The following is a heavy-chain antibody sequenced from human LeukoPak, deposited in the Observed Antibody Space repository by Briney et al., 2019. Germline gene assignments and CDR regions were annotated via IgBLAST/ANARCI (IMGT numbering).Heavy chain of an antibody. V-gene: IGHV3-30*04. CDR3: TRNTGSHLGSGDS. CDR1: GFTFNPYA. D-gene: IGHD1-26*01. J-gene: IGHJ4*02. CDR2: IRSDGTTK. Sequence: PGGSLRLSWAASGFTFNPYALHWVRQAPGKGLEWVAVIRSDGTTKYYVDSVKGRFTISRDKSQNTLSMQMDSLRPEDTAIYYYTRNTGSHLGSGDSWGQGTLVTVSS.